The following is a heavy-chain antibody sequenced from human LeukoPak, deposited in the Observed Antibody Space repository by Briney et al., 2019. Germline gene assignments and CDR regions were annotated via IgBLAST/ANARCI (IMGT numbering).Heavy chain of an antibody. Sequence: SQTLSLTCAVSGGSISSSSYYWGWIRQPPGKGLEWIGSIYYSGSTYYNPSLKSRVTISVDTSKNQFSLKLSSVTAADTAVYYCARPGLYDFWSGDAFDIWGQGTMVTVSS. J-gene: IGHJ3*02. CDR1: GGSISSSSYY. CDR2: IYYSGST. V-gene: IGHV4-39*01. CDR3: ARPGLYDFWSGDAFDI. D-gene: IGHD3-3*01.